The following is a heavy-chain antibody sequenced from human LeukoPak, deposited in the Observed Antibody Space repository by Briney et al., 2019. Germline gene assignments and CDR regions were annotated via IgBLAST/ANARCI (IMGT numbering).Heavy chain of an antibody. CDR2: ISWNGDRT. Sequence: GGSLRLSCAASGFKFDDYGISWVRQAPGKGLEWVSGISWNGDRTGYADSVKGRFTISRDNAKNPLSLQMNSLRAEDTAFYYCARVFGYYDYVWGTYRRPLNYYYYMDVWGRGTTVTVSS. CDR1: GFKFDDYG. J-gene: IGHJ6*03. V-gene: IGHV3-20*04. D-gene: IGHD3-16*02. CDR3: ARVFGYYDYVWGTYRRPLNYYYYMDV.